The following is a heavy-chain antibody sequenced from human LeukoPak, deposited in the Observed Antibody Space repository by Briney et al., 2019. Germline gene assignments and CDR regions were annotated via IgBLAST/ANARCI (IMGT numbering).Heavy chain of an antibody. CDR2: IYTSGSA. D-gene: IGHD3-22*01. CDR3: ARVRNQYDNSGYYALDY. Sequence: SETLSLTCTVSGGSISSYYWSWIRQPAGKGLEWIGRIYTSGSANYNPSLKSRVTISVDTSKNQISLKLSSVTAADTAVYYCARVRNQYDNSGYYALDYWGPGTLVTVSS. J-gene: IGHJ4*02. V-gene: IGHV4-4*07. CDR1: GGSISSYY.